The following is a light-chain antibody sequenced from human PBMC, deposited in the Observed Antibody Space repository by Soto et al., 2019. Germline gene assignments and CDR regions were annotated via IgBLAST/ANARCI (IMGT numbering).Light chain of an antibody. CDR3: ATWDASLDGMV. V-gene: IGLV1-44*01. CDR2: SNN. Sequence: QSVLTQPPSASGSPGQRDTISCSGSSSNIGSNTVNWYHQLPGTAPKLLIYSNNQRPSGVPDRVSGSKSGTSASLTISGLQSEDEADYYCATWDASLDGMVFGGGNKVTVL. CDR1: SSNIGSNT. J-gene: IGLJ2*01.